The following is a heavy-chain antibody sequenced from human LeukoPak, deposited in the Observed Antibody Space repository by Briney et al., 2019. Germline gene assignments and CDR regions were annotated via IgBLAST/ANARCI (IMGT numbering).Heavy chain of an antibody. CDR3: ARGQWSEDGFDI. Sequence: GGSLRLSCAASGFTFSSYAMHWVRQAPGKGLEWVAVISYDGSNKYYADSVKGRFTISRDNAKKSLYLQMNSLRAEDTAVYYCARGQWSEDGFDIWGQGTMVTVSS. D-gene: IGHD6-19*01. CDR2: ISYDGSNK. CDR1: GFTFSSYA. J-gene: IGHJ3*02. V-gene: IGHV3-30*04.